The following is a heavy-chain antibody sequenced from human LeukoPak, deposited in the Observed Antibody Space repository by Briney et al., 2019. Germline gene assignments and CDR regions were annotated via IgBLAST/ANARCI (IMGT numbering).Heavy chain of an antibody. CDR3: ARDGQAFNSNWDYFEY. D-gene: IGHD7-27*01. CDR2: IGNTET. J-gene: IGHJ4*02. CDR1: GFTFDTFA. Sequence: GESLRLSCVASGFTFDTFAMSWVRQAPGKGLEWVSGIGNTETYYADSVKGRFTISRDNSKSTIYLHMNNLRAEDTALYYCARDGQAFNSNWDYFEYWGREPRSPSPQ. V-gene: IGHV3-23*01.